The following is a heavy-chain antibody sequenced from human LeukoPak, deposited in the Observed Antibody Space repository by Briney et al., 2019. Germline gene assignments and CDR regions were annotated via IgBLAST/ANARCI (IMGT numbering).Heavy chain of an antibody. J-gene: IGHJ3*02. CDR1: GGTFSSYA. V-gene: IGHV1-69*04. CDR3: ASEYCSSTSCYLTGPGAFDI. D-gene: IGHD2-2*01. CDR2: IIPILGIA. Sequence: ASVKVSCKASGGTFSSYAISWVRQAPGQGLEWMGRIIPILGIANYAQKFQGRVTITADKSTSTAYMELSSLRSEDTAVYYCASEYCSSTSCYLTGPGAFDIWGQGTMVTVSS.